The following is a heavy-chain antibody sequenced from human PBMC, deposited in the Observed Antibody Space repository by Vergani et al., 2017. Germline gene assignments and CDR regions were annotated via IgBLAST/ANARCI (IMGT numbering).Heavy chain of an antibody. CDR2: IYTSGST. D-gene: IGHD5-18*01. CDR1: GGSISSYY. Sequence: QVQLQESGPGLVKPSETLSLTCTVSGGSISSYYWSWIRQPAGKGLEWIGGIYTSGSTNYNPSLKSRVTMAVDTSKNQFSLKLSSVTAADTAVYYCARVSDTAMVTSFDYWGQGTLVTVSS. CDR3: ARVSDTAMVTSFDY. J-gene: IGHJ4*02. V-gene: IGHV4-4*07.